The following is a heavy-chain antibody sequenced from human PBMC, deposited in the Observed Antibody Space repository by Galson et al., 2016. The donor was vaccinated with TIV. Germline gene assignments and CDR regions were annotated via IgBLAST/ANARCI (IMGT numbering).Heavy chain of an antibody. CDR3: ARDRGRETHLRTEAKGPHDASDI. V-gene: IGHV3-23*01. D-gene: IGHD3-16*01. Sequence: SLRLSCAASGFTFSSYGMTWVRQAPGKGLEWVSLISGSGGSTYYADSVKGRFTVSRDNSKNTLFLRMNSLRVEDTARYYCARDRGRETHLRTEAKGPHDASDIWGQGTMVPFSS. J-gene: IGHJ3*02. CDR2: ISGSGGST. CDR1: GFTFSSYG.